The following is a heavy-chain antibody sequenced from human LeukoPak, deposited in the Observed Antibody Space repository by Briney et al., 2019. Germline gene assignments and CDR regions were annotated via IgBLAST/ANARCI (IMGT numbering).Heavy chain of an antibody. V-gene: IGHV3-21*01. J-gene: IGHJ3*02. Sequence: GGSLRLSCAASGFTFSSYSMNWVRQAPGKGLEWVSSISSSSSYIYYADSVKGRFTISRDNAKNSLYLQMNSLRAEDTAVYYCASQYYYDSSGYYVDAFDIWGQGTMVTVSS. CDR1: GFTFSSYS. CDR3: ASQYYYDSSGYYVDAFDI. CDR2: ISSSSSYI. D-gene: IGHD3-22*01.